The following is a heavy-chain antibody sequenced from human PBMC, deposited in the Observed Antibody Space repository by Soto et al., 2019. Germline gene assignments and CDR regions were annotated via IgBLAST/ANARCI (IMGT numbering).Heavy chain of an antibody. J-gene: IGHJ6*02. V-gene: IGHV3-30*18. Sequence: QVQLVESGGGVVQPGRSLRLSCAASGFTFSSYGMHWVRQAPGKGLEWVAVISYDGSNKYYADSVKGRFTISRDNSKNTLYLQMNSLRAEDTDVYYCAKVMGDSSGYLGNDYYYYGMDVWGQGTTVTVSS. CDR1: GFTFSSYG. CDR3: AKVMGDSSGYLGNDYYYYGMDV. CDR2: ISYDGSNK. D-gene: IGHD3-22*01.